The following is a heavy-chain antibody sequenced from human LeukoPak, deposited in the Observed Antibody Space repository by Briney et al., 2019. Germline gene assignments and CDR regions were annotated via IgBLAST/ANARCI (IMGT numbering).Heavy chain of an antibody. J-gene: IGHJ4*02. V-gene: IGHV3-30*02. Sequence: GMSLRLSCAASGFTFSNYDMSWVRQAPGKGLEWVAFIRYDGSNKYYADSVKGRFTISRDNSKNTLYLQMNSLRAEDTAVYYCASAPGCYYDSSGYTIDYWGQGTLVTVSS. CDR2: IRYDGSNK. D-gene: IGHD3-22*01. CDR3: ASAPGCYYDSSGYTIDY. CDR1: GFTFSNYD.